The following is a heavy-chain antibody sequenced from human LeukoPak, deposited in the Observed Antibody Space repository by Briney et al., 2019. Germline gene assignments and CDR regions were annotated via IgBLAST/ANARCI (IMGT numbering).Heavy chain of an antibody. D-gene: IGHD3-9*01. Sequence: GGSLRLSCAASGFTFSSYAMHWVRRAPGKGLEYVSGISTNGGSTYYANSVKGRFTISRDNSENTLYLQMGSLRAEDMAVYYCARGFYFEARLDYWGQGTLVTVSS. CDR2: ISTNGGST. CDR1: GFTFSSYA. V-gene: IGHV3-64*01. CDR3: ARGFYFEARLDY. J-gene: IGHJ4*02.